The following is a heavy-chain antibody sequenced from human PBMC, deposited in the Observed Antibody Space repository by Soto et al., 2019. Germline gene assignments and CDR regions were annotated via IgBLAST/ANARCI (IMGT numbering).Heavy chain of an antibody. CDR3: AKDQLHFLDYYFEN. V-gene: IGHV1-18*01. CDR1: GYTFINYG. CDR2: ISPNNGHT. Sequence: ASVKVSCKASGYTFINYGISWLRQAPGQGLEWLGWISPNNGHTKYARKFQDRITMTTDTSTTTAYLELRSLRSDDTAVYFRAKDQLHFLDYYFENWGQGALVTVSS. J-gene: IGHJ4*02. D-gene: IGHD3-3*01.